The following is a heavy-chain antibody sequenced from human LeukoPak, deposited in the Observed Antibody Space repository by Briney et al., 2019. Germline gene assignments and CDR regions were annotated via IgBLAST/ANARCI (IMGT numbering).Heavy chain of an antibody. CDR2: ISGYNGYT. CDR3: ARGDIAAWGKFDY. CDR1: GYTFTSYG. Sequence: ASVKVSCKASGYTFTSYGISWVRQAPGQGLEWMGWISGYNGYTKNAQKFQGRLTMITDTSTSTAYMELSSLRSEDTAVYYCARGDIAAWGKFDYWGQGTLVTVSS. D-gene: IGHD6-25*01. V-gene: IGHV1-18*01. J-gene: IGHJ4*02.